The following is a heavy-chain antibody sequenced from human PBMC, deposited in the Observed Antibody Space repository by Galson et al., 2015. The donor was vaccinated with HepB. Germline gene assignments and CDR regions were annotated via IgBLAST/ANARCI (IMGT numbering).Heavy chain of an antibody. CDR1: GGTFSSYA. J-gene: IGHJ5*02. D-gene: IGHD2-21*02. CDR2: IIPILGIA. CDR3: ATAYCGGDCYSTNWFDP. V-gene: IGHV1-69*04. Sequence: SVTVSCKASGGTFSSYAISWVRQAPGQGLEWMGRIIPILGIANYAQKFQGRVTITADKSTSTAYMELSSLRSEDTAVYYCATAYCGGDCYSTNWFDPWGQGTLVTVSS.